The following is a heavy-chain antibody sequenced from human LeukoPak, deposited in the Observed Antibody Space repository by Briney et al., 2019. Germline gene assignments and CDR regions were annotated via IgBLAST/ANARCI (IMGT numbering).Heavy chain of an antibody. V-gene: IGHV4-39*01. CDR1: GGSISSSSYY. CDR2: IYYSGST. D-gene: IGHD3-9*01. Sequence: SETLSLTCTVSGGSISSSSYYWGWIRQPPGKGLEWIGSIYYSGSTYYNPSLKSRVTISVDTSKNQFPLKLSSVTAADTAVYYCASAGYDILTFDYWGQGTLVTVSS. J-gene: IGHJ4*02. CDR3: ASAGYDILTFDY.